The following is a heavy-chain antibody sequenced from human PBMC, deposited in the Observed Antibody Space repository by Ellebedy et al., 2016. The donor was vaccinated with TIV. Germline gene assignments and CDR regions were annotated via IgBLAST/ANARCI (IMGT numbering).Heavy chain of an antibody. Sequence: SETLSLXXSVSGASVRSSLYQWCWIRQPPGQGLEWVGTLLYNGSTYTNAALGGRVTMSLDRSKNQISLRLDSVIAADTAVYYCAGGERYSPDYWGQGSLVTVSS. CDR2: LLYNGST. CDR3: AGGERYSPDY. J-gene: IGHJ4*02. CDR1: GASVRSSLYQ. D-gene: IGHD2-15*01. V-gene: IGHV4-39*01.